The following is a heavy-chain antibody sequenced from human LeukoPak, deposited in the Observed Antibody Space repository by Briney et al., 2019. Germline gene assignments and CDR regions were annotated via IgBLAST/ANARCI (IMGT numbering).Heavy chain of an antibody. Sequence: ASVKVFCKASVYTFTIYYMHWVRQAPGQGLEWVGVIDPSGGTTTYAQKFQGRVTMTKDTSTTTVYMELSSLRSEDTAVYYCVRALIAHYYYYYMDVWGTGTTVTVSS. V-gene: IGHV1-46*01. CDR3: VRALIAHYYYYYMDV. J-gene: IGHJ6*03. CDR1: VYTFTIYY. CDR2: IDPSGGTT. D-gene: IGHD2-8*01.